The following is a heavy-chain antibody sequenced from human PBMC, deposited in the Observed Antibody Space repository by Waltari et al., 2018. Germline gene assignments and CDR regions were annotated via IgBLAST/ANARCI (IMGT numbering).Heavy chain of an antibody. CDR2: ISSSSSTI. V-gene: IGHV3-48*01. CDR3: ATDWVGATSGY. Sequence: EVQLVESGGGLVQPGGSLRLSCAASGFTFSSYSMNWVRQAPGKGLEWVSYISSSSSTIYYADSVKGRFTISRDNAKNSLYLQMNSLRSEDTAVYYCATDWVGATSGYWGQGTLVTVSS. CDR1: GFTFSSYS. D-gene: IGHD1-26*01. J-gene: IGHJ4*02.